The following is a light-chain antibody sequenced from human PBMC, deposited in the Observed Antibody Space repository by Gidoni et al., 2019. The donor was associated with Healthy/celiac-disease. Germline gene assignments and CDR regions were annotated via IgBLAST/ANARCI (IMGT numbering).Light chain of an antibody. Sequence: EIVLTQSPATLSLSPGERATLSCRASQSVSSSLAWYQQKPGQAPRLLIYDASNRATGIPARFSGSGSGTDFTLTISSLEPEDFAVYYCQQRSNWPRPLTFGGGTKVEIK. CDR3: QQRSNWPRPLT. J-gene: IGKJ4*01. V-gene: IGKV3-11*01. CDR1: QSVSSS. CDR2: DAS.